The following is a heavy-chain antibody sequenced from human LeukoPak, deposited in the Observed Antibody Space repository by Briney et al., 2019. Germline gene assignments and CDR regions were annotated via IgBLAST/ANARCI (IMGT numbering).Heavy chain of an antibody. Sequence: PSETLSLTCTVSGGSISSYYWSWIRQPPGKGLEWIGYIYYSGSTNYNPSLKSRVTISVDTSKNQFSLELSSVTAADTAVYYCATLLGPDAFDIWGQGTMVTVSS. V-gene: IGHV4-59*01. D-gene: IGHD3-10*01. CDR3: ATLLGPDAFDI. J-gene: IGHJ3*02. CDR1: GGSISSYY. CDR2: IYYSGST.